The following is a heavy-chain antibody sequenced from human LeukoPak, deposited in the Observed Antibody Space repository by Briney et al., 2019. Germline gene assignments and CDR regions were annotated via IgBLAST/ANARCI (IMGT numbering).Heavy chain of an antibody. V-gene: IGHV4-4*02. Sequence: PSEALSLTCGVSGGSITSTNWWSWVRQPPGQGLEWIGEVSLSGLTNYNPSLSSRVIMALDTSKNHLSLHLTSVTAADTAVYYCSRENGAFSPFGYWGQGYLVTVLS. CDR3: SRENGAFSPFGY. D-gene: IGHD2-8*01. CDR1: GGSITSTNW. J-gene: IGHJ4*02. CDR2: VSLSGLT.